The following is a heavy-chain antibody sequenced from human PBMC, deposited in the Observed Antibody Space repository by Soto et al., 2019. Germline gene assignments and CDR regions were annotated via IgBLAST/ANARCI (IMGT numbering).Heavy chain of an antibody. V-gene: IGHV3-48*02. Sequence: GGSLRLSCAASGFTFSSYSMNWVRQAPGKGLEWVSYISSSSSTIYYADSVKGRFTISRDNAKNSLYLQMNSLRDEDTAVYYCARGVGYSSSFLFDYWGQGTLVTVSS. CDR2: ISSSSSTI. D-gene: IGHD6-6*01. CDR1: GFTFSSYS. J-gene: IGHJ4*02. CDR3: ARGVGYSSSFLFDY.